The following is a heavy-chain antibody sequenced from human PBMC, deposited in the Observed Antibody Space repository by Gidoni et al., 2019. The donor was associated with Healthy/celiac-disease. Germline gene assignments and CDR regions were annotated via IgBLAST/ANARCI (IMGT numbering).Heavy chain of an antibody. CDR1: GGSISSSSYY. D-gene: IGHD3-16*01. CDR2: IYYSGST. V-gene: IGHV4-39*01. Sequence: LQLQESGPGLVKPSEPLSLTCTVSGGSISSSSYYLGWIRQPPGKGLAWIGSIYYSGSTYYNPSLKSRVTISVDTSKNQFSLKLSSVTAADTAVYYCAIVGDGSSDAFDIWGQGTMVTVSS. CDR3: AIVGDGSSDAFDI. J-gene: IGHJ3*02.